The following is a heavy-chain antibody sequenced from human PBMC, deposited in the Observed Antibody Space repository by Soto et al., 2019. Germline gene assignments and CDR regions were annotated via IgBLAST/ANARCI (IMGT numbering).Heavy chain of an antibody. D-gene: IGHD6-19*01. V-gene: IGHV4-4*07. J-gene: IGHJ6*02. CDR3: ARDRKAGYNFYYGMDV. Sequence: SETLSLTCSVSGADINTYSWTWIRQPAGKGLEWIGRIYTSASINYNPSLKGRVTLSVDTSTNQVSLRLASVTAADTAIYYCARDRKAGYNFYYGMDVWGQGTTVTVSS. CDR1: GADINTYS. CDR2: IYTSASI.